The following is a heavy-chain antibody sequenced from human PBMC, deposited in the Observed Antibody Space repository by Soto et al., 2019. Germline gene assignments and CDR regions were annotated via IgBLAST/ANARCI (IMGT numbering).Heavy chain of an antibody. V-gene: IGHV3-23*01. J-gene: IGHJ5*02. CDR3: AKPPVVGTTWLRSSWFDP. CDR2: ISGSGGST. CDR1: GFTFSSYA. Sequence: GGSLRLSCAASGFTFSSYAMSWVRQAPGKGLEWVSAISGSGGSTYYADSVKGRFTISRDNSKNTLYLQMNSLRAEDTAVYYCAKPPVVGTTWLRSSWFDPWGQGTLVTVSS. D-gene: IGHD1-26*01.